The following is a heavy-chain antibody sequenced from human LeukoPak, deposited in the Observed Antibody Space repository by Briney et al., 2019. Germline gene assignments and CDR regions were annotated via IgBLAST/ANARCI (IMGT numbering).Heavy chain of an antibody. J-gene: IGHJ4*02. D-gene: IGHD1-26*01. Sequence: ASVKVSCKVSGHTLTELSMHWVRQAPGKGLEWMGGFDPEDGETIYAQKFQGRVTMTEDTSTDTAYMERSSLRSEDTAVYYCATKPSGSYLSAIFDYWGQGTLVSASS. CDR2: FDPEDGET. CDR3: ATKPSGSYLSAIFDY. CDR1: GHTLTELS. V-gene: IGHV1-24*01.